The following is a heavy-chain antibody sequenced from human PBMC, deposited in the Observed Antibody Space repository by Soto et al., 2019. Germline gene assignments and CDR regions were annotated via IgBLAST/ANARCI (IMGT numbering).Heavy chain of an antibody. Sequence: PGGSLRLSCSASGFTFSSYAMHWVRQSPGKGLEYVSAISSNGGSTYYADSVKGRFTISRDNSKNTLYLQMSSLRAEDTAVYYCVKDFKVVPAATFDYWGQGTLVTVSS. CDR3: VKDFKVVPAATFDY. J-gene: IGHJ4*02. CDR1: GFTFSSYA. CDR2: ISSNGGST. D-gene: IGHD2-2*01. V-gene: IGHV3-64D*06.